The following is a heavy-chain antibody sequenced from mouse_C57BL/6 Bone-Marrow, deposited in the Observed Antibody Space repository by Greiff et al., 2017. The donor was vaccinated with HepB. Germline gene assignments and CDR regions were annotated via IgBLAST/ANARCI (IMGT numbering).Heavy chain of an antibody. V-gene: IGHV1-81*01. D-gene: IGHD2-3*01. CDR3: ARDDGYHWAWFAY. CDR1: GYTFTSYG. Sequence: VKLQESGAELARPGASVKLSCKASGYTFTSYGISWVKQRTGQGLEWIGEIYPRSGNTYYNEKFKGKATLTADKSSSTAYMELRSLTSEDSAVYFCARDDGYHWAWFAYWGQGTLVTVSA. J-gene: IGHJ3*01. CDR2: IYPRSGNT.